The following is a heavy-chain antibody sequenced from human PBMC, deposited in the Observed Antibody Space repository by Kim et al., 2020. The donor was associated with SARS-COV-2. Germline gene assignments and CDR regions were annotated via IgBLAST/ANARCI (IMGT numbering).Heavy chain of an antibody. Sequence: SRVTISVDTSKNQFSLKLRSVTAADTAVYYCARDGLGHCSGGSCEDAFDIWGQGTLVTVSS. D-gene: IGHD2-15*01. CDR3: ARDGLGHCSGGSCEDAFDI. V-gene: IGHV4-39*07. J-gene: IGHJ3*02.